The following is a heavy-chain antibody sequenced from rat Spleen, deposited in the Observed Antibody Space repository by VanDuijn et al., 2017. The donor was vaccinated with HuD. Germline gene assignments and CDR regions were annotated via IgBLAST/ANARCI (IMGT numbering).Heavy chain of an antibody. CDR2: ISYEGSST. CDR1: GFTFSDYY. Sequence: EVQLVESGGGLVQPGRSLKLSCAASGFTFSDYYMAWVRQAPKKGLEWVASISYEGSSTYYRDSVKGRFTISRENARSTLYLQMDSLRSEDTATYYCARSYYSPGWYFDFWGPGTMVTVSS. V-gene: IGHV5-22*01. J-gene: IGHJ1*01. D-gene: IGHD1-2*01. CDR3: ARSYYSPGWYFDF.